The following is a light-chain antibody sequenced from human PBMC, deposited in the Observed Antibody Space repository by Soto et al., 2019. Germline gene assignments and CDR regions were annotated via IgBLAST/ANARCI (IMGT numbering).Light chain of an antibody. J-gene: IGKJ4*01. CDR3: QQHGSSPSGLT. CDR2: GAS. Sequence: EIVLTQSPGTLSFSPGERATHSCRASQSVSSSYLAWYQQKPGQAPRLLIYGASSRATGIPDRFSGSGSGTDFTLTISRLEPEDFAVYYCQQHGSSPSGLTFGGGTKVDIK. CDR1: QSVSSSY. V-gene: IGKV3-20*01.